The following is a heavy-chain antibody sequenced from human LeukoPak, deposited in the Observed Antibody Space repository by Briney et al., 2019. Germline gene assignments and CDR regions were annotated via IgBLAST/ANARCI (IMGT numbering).Heavy chain of an antibody. D-gene: IGHD6-19*01. CDR2: IRSKVYGGRP. Sequence: SLRSFSTAAAFPFVDYAMTRVRQEPGKGRQWLVFIRSKVYGGRPEYAASVKGRFNIARDDSKSVVYLQMNYLKIEETAVYYCSRVDGGGSGWYEGFWGQGTLVTVSS. V-gene: IGHV3-49*04. CDR1: AFPFVDYA. CDR3: SRVDGGGSGWYEGF. J-gene: IGHJ4*02.